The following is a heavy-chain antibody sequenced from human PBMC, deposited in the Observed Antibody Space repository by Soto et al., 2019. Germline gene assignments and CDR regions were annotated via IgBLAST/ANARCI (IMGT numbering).Heavy chain of an antibody. J-gene: IGHJ4*02. Sequence: QVQLVLSGAEVKKPGSSVKVSCKASGGTFSSYAISWVRQAPVQGLEWMGGVIPIFGIANYAQKFQGRVTITADESTSTAYMELSSLRSEDTAVYYCARERGYSSSWYLYDYWGQGTLVTVSS. CDR1: GGTFSSYA. V-gene: IGHV1-69*01. D-gene: IGHD6-13*01. CDR2: VIPIFGIA. CDR3: ARERGYSSSWYLYDY.